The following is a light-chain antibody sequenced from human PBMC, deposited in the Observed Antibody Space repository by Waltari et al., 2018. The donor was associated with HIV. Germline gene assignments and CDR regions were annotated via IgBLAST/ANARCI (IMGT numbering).Light chain of an antibody. Sequence: VLPPPASACGSPRQSIIFSSTGTTSVIYGNNYVCWYQQHAGTAPKLLIYDVSNRPSGLSYRFSGSKSGNAASLTISGLQTDDEGDYYCSSYTRSSTIVFGGGTTVTVL. CDR1: TSVIYGNNY. CDR3: SSYTRSSTIV. J-gene: IGLJ2*01. CDR2: DVS. V-gene: IGLV2-14*03.